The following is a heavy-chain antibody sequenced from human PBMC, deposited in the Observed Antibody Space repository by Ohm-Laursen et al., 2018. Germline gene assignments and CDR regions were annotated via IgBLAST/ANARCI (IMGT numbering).Heavy chain of an antibody. Sequence: ASVKVSCKTSGYTFTDYYMHWVRQAPGQGLEWMGWIDPNSGGTKYAQKFQGRVTMTRDTSISTAYMELSRLRSDDTAVYYCAREGRVNENGNDAFDIWGQGTMVTVSP. V-gene: IGHV1-2*02. J-gene: IGHJ3*02. CDR1: GYTFTDYY. CDR2: IDPNSGGT. CDR3: AREGRVNENGNDAFDI. D-gene: IGHD1-1*01.